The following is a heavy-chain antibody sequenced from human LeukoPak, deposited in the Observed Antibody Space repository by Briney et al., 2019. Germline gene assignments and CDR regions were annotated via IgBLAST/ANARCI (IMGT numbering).Heavy chain of an antibody. CDR1: GGTFSSYT. Sequence: SVKVSCKASGGTFSSYTISWVRQAPGQGLEWMGRIIPILGIANYAQKFQGRVTITADKSTSTAYMELSSLRSEDTAVYYCARARNPYGDFDYWGQGTLATVSS. CDR3: ARARNPYGDFDY. CDR2: IIPILGIA. V-gene: IGHV1-69*02. D-gene: IGHD4-17*01. J-gene: IGHJ4*02.